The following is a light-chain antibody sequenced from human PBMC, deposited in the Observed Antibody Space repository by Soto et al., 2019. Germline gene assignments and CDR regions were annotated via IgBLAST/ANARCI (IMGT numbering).Light chain of an antibody. CDR2: DAS. Sequence: EIVLTQSPATVSLSPGERATLSCRASQSVTTYLAWYQQKPGQAPRLLIYDASNRATGIPARFSGSGSGTDSTLTISSLEAEDFAVYYCQQRSSWPLTFGGGTKVEIK. CDR1: QSVTTY. V-gene: IGKV3-11*01. J-gene: IGKJ4*01. CDR3: QQRSSWPLT.